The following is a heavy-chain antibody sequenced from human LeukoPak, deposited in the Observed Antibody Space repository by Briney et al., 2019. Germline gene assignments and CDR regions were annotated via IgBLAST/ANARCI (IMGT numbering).Heavy chain of an antibody. CDR1: GYTFFSHD. D-gene: IGHD6-19*01. Sequence: ASVKVSCAASGYTFFSHDINWVRHATGQGLEWRGWMNLKCGNTGYAQKFQARITISRGNSTNTAYIELNSLISEDTAAYFCARDTSGQTRADDAFDIWGQGTMVTVSS. CDR3: ARDTSGQTRADDAFDI. CDR2: MNLKCGNT. J-gene: IGHJ3*02. V-gene: IGHV1-8*03.